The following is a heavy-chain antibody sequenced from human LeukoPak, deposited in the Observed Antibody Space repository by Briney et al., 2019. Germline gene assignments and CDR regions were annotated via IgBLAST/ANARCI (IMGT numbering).Heavy chain of an antibody. CDR3: ARRSYDYVWGSYRSDYFDY. CDR2: IYPGDSDT. V-gene: IGHV5-51*01. CDR1: GYSFTSYW. D-gene: IGHD3-16*02. J-gene: IGHJ4*02. Sequence: GESLKISCKGSGYSFTSYWIGWVRQMPGKGLEWMGIIYPGDSDTRYSPSFQGQVTISADKSISTAYLQWSSLKASDTATYYCARRSYDYVWGSYRSDYFDYWGQGTLVTVSS.